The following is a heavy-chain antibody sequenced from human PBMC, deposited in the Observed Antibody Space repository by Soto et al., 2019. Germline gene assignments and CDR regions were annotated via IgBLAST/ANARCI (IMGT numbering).Heavy chain of an antibody. CDR1: GYTFTGYY. V-gene: IGHV1-2*04. CDR2: INPNSGGT. CDR3: ARGWYGSGSYYNADFAY. Sequence: ASVKVSCKASGYTFTGYYMHWVRQAPGQGLEWMGWINPNSGGTNYAQKFQGWVTMTRDTSISTAYMELSRLRSDDTAVYYCARGWYGSGSYYNADFAYWGQGTLVTVSS. D-gene: IGHD3-10*01. J-gene: IGHJ4*02.